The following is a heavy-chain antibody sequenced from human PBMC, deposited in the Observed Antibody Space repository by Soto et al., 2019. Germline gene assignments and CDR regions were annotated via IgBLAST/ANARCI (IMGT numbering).Heavy chain of an antibody. V-gene: IGHV4-34*01. Sequence: PSETLSLTCAVYGGSFSGYYWSWIRQPPGKGLEWIGEINHSGSTNYNPSLKSRVTISVDTSKNQFSLKLSSVTAADTAVYYCARGVITGTTRAIQNKYYYYGMDVWGQGTTVT. CDR2: INHSGST. CDR1: GGSFSGYY. CDR3: ARGVITGTTRAIQNKYYYYGMDV. D-gene: IGHD1-7*01. J-gene: IGHJ6*02.